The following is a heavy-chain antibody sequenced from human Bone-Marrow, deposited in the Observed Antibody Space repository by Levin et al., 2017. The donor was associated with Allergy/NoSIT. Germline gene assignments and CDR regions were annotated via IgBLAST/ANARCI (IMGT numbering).Heavy chain of an antibody. V-gene: IGHV4-59*01. D-gene: IGHD3-3*01. CDR3: ARSNFGRLPDY. CDR2: IYRSGHT. Sequence: SETLSLTCTVSGGSISTYYWSWIRQPPGKGLEWVGYIYRSGHTNYNPSLKSRVTMSVDTSKNQFSLNLNSLTAADTAVYYCARSNFGRLPDYWGQGPLVTVSS. J-gene: IGHJ4*02. CDR1: GGSISTYY.